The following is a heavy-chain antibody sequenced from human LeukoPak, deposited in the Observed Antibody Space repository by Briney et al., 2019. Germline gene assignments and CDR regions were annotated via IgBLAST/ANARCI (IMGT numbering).Heavy chain of an antibody. V-gene: IGHV3-30*04. Sequence: PGRSLRLSCAASGFTFSSYAMHWVRQAPGKGLEWVAVISYDGSNKYYADSVKGRFTISRDNSKNTLYLQMNSLRAEDTAVYYCARASIRGVTTGYYFDYWGKGTLVTVSS. J-gene: IGHJ4*02. CDR2: ISYDGSNK. CDR1: GFTFSSYA. CDR3: ARASIRGVTTGYYFDY. D-gene: IGHD3-10*01.